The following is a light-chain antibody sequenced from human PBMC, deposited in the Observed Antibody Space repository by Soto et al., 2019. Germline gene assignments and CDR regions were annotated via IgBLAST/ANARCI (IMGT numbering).Light chain of an antibody. CDR3: MQGTHWPVT. V-gene: IGKV2-30*01. CDR1: HSLAYSDGNTY. CDR2: KVS. J-gene: IGKJ2*01. Sequence: DVVMTQSPLSLPVALGQPASISCRSSHSLAYSDGNTYLNWFQQRPGQSPRRLISKVSNRXSGVXXXXXXXXXXXXXXLEISRVEADDVGVYYCMQGTHWPVTFGQGTKLEIK.